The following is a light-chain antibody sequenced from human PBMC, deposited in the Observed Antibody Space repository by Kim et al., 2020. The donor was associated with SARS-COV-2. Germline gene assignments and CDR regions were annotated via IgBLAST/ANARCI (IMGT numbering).Light chain of an antibody. CDR2: AAS. V-gene: IGKV1-39*01. CDR3: QQSYSTPIT. J-gene: IGKJ5*01. Sequence: DIQMTQSPSSLSASVGDRVTITCRASQSISSYLNWYQQKPGKAPKLLIYAASSLQSGVPSRFSGNGSGTHFTLTISSLQPEDFATYYCQQSYSTPITFGQGTRLEIK. CDR1: QSISSY.